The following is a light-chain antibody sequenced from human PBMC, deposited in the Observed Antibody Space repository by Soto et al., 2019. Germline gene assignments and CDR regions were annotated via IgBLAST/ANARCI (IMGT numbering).Light chain of an antibody. J-gene: IGKJ1*01. CDR3: QKYNSYLWT. CDR2: DAS. V-gene: IGKV1-5*01. CDR1: QSISSW. Sequence: DLQMTQSPTTLSASVGDRITITCRASQSISSWLAWYQQKPGKAPKLLIYDASSLESGVPSRFSGSGSGTEFTLTISSLQPDDFATYYCQKYNSYLWTFGQGTKVEIK.